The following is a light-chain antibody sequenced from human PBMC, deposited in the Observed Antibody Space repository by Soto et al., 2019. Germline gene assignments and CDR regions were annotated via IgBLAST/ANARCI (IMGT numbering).Light chain of an antibody. J-gene: IGKJ1*01. CDR2: GES. CDR1: QSVSNNY. CDR3: KQYGSSGK. V-gene: IGKV3-20*01. Sequence: EIMLTQSPGTLSLYPGEGATLSCRASQSVSNNYLAWYQQKPGQAPRLLIYGESNRSTGIPDRFSGSGSGTDFTFTISRVEPEDFAVYYCKQYGSSGKFGQGTMV.